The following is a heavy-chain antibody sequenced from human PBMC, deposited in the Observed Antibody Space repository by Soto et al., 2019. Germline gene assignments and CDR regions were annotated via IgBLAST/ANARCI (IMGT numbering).Heavy chain of an antibody. CDR1: GDSISSYY. Sequence: SETLSLTCTVSGDSISSYYWSWIRQPPGKGLEWIGYIYYSGSTNYNPSLKSRVTISVDTSKNQFSLKLTSVTAADTAVYYCARRHRVYFDYWGQGTPVTGSS. CDR3: ARRHRVYFDY. CDR2: IYYSGST. V-gene: IGHV4-59*08. J-gene: IGHJ4*02.